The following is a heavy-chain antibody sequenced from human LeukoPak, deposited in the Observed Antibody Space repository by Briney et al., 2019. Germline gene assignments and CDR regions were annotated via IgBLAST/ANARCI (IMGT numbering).Heavy chain of an antibody. J-gene: IGHJ6*02. CDR3: AKQNPPDILSGYGVDPDDGMDV. Sequence: GGSLRLSCVASGFSFSSYAMSWVRPAPGKGLEWVSAIRGSGGSTYYADSVKGRLTISRDKSKNTMYLRMSRLRAEDTAVYYCAKQNPPDILSGYGVDPDDGMDVWGQGTTVTVSS. D-gene: IGHD3-9*01. CDR1: GFSFSSYA. CDR2: IRGSGGST. V-gene: IGHV3-23*01.